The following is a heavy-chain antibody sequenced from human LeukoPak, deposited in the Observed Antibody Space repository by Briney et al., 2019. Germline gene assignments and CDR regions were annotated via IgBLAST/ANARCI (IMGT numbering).Heavy chain of an antibody. Sequence: SETLSLTCAVYVGPFRGHYWTWIRQSPGKGLEWIGEIDYNGGITYNPSLRSRVTVSIDTSKKQFSLKLSSVTAADTAVYYCARVVHVRGVIRDPFDYWGQGTLVTVSS. CDR2: IDYNGGI. CDR1: VGPFRGHY. CDR3: ARVVHVRGVIRDPFDY. D-gene: IGHD3-10*01. V-gene: IGHV4-34*01. J-gene: IGHJ4*02.